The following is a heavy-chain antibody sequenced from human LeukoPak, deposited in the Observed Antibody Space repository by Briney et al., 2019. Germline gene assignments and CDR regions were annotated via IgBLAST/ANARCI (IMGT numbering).Heavy chain of an antibody. J-gene: IGHJ3*02. D-gene: IGHD3-22*01. CDR3: ARDLLSTTRYYYDDAFDI. Sequence: GASVKVSCKVSGYTLTELSMHWVRQAPGKGLEWMGGFDPEDGETIYAQKFQGRVTMTEDTSTDTAYMELSSLRSEDTAVYYCARDLLSTTRYYYDDAFDIWGQGTMVTVSS. CDR1: GYTLTELS. CDR2: FDPEDGET. V-gene: IGHV1-24*01.